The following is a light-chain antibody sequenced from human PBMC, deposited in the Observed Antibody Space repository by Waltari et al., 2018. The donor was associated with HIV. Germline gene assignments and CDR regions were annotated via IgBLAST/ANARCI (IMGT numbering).Light chain of an antibody. V-gene: IGLV2-14*01. Sequence: QSALTQPASVSGSPGQSITISCTGANSDIGCYNFVSWYQQHPGKAPKLMIYDVSNRPSGVSNRFSGSKSGNTASLTISGLQAEDEADYYCSSYTSSSTLFVFGTGTKVTVL. J-gene: IGLJ1*01. CDR3: SSYTSSSTLFV. CDR2: DVS. CDR1: NSDIGCYNF.